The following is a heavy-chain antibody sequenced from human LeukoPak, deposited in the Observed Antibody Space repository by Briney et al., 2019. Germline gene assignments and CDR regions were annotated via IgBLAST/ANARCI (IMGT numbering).Heavy chain of an antibody. CDR1: GFTFSSYA. CDR3: AREAYCSGGSCYEHFQH. D-gene: IGHD2-15*01. CDR2: ISYDGSNK. V-gene: IGHV3-30-3*01. Sequence: GRSLRLSCAASGFTFSSYAMHWVRQAPGKGLEWVAVISYDGSNKYYADSVKGRFTISRDKSKNTLYLQMNSLRPEDTAVYYCAREAYCSGGSCYEHFQHWGQGTLVTVSS. J-gene: IGHJ1*01.